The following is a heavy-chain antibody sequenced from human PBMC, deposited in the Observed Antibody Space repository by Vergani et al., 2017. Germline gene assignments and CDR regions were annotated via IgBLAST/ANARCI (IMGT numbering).Heavy chain of an antibody. Sequence: EVQLVESGGGLVKPGGSLRLSCAASGFTFSSYSMNWVRQAPGKGLEWVSSISSSSSNIYYADSVKGRFTISRDNAKNSLYLQMNSLRAENTAVYYCARDPRSCSGGSCYNNYWGQGTLVTVSS. CDR2: ISSSSSNI. D-gene: IGHD2-15*01. CDR1: GFTFSSYS. J-gene: IGHJ4*02. V-gene: IGHV3-21*01. CDR3: ARDPRSCSGGSCYNNY.